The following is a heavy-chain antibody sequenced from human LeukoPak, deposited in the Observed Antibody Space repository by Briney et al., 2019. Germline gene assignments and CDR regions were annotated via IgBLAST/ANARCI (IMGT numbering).Heavy chain of an antibody. J-gene: IGHJ4*02. CDR3: ARTRVVVIEYYLDY. CDR2: IKQDGSEK. V-gene: IGHV3-7*04. Sequence: GGSLRLSCAASGFTFSSYCMSWVRQAPGKGLEWVANIKQDGSEKYYVDSVKGRFTISRDNAKNSLYLQMNSLRAEDTAVYYCARTRVVVIEYYLDYWGQGTLVTVSS. CDR1: GFTFSSYC. D-gene: IGHD3-22*01.